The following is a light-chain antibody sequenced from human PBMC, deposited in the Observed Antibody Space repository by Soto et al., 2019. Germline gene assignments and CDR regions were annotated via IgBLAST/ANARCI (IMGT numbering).Light chain of an antibody. J-gene: IGKJ4*01. CDR2: DAS. V-gene: IGKV1-5*01. CDR1: QGIGRW. CDR3: QQYNSWAT. Sequence: DIQMTQSPSTLSASVGDRVTITCRASQGIGRWLAWYQQKPGKAPKLLIYDASSLQSGVPSRFSGSGSGTEFTLTNSSLQPDDSATYYCQQYNSWATFGGGTKVEIK.